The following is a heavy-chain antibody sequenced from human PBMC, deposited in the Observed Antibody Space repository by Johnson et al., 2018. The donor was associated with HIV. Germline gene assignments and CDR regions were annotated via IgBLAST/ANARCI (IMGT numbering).Heavy chain of an antibody. V-gene: IGHV3-7*02. Sequence: VQLVESGGGLVQPGGSLRLSCAASGFTFSIYWMTWVRQAPGKGLEWVASIRTDGSEKYYAASVKGRFTISRDNAKNSVYLQMNSLEAEDTAVYYCARAPEVRGVDAFDVWGQGTVVTVSS. D-gene: IGHD3-10*01. J-gene: IGHJ3*01. CDR2: IRTDGSEK. CDR1: GFTFSIYW. CDR3: ARAPEVRGVDAFDV.